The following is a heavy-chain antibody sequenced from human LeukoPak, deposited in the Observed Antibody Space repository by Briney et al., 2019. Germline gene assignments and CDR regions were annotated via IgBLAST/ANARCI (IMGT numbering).Heavy chain of an antibody. CDR3: ARLRFYDSTGYSPGHYMDV. J-gene: IGHJ6*03. Sequence: SETLSLTCTVSGGPIYSNYWSWIRQTAGKGLEWIGRLYPGVSPNYNPSLKSRVTMSVDTSKKQFALKLNTVTAADTAVYYCARLRFYDSTGYSPGHYMDVWGKGTTVTVSS. CDR1: GGPIYSNY. V-gene: IGHV4-4*07. CDR2: LYPGVSP. D-gene: IGHD3-22*01.